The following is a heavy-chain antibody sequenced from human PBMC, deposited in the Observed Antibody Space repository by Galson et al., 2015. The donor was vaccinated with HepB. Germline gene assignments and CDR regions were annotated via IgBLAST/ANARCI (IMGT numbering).Heavy chain of an antibody. CDR2: ISSSGSTI. D-gene: IGHD6-19*01. CDR3: VRQIAVAGGACFDY. CDR1: GFTFSSYA. V-gene: IGHV3-11*01. Sequence: SLRLSCAASGFTFSSYAMSWVRQAPGKGLEWVSYISSSGSTIYYTDSVKGRFTVSRDDAKNSLYLQMNSLRADDTAVYYCVRQIAVAGGACFDYWGQGTLVTVSS. J-gene: IGHJ4*02.